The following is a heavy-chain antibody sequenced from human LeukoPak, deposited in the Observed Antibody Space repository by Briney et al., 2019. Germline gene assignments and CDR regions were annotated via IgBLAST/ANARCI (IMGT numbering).Heavy chain of an antibody. CDR3: ARARGWYVTDY. V-gene: IGHV4-39*07. D-gene: IGHD6-19*01. CDR2: ISYSGST. CDR1: GDSISNGRYY. Sequence: PSETVSLTCTVSGDSISNGRYYCGWIRQPPGKGLEWIGSISYSGSTYYNPSLKSRVTISVDTSKNQFSLKLSSVTAADTAVYYCARARGWYVTDYWGQGTLVTVS. J-gene: IGHJ4*02.